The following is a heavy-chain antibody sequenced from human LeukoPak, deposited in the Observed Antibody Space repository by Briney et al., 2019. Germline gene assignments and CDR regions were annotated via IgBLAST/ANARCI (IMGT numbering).Heavy chain of an antibody. CDR2: INHSGST. D-gene: IGHD5-12*01. CDR1: GGSFSGYY. CDR3: ARGRPWGRTRGYPLDP. J-gene: IGHJ5*02. V-gene: IGHV4-34*01. Sequence: PSETLSLTCAVYGGSFSGYYWSWIRQPPGKGLEWIGEINHSGSTNSNPSLKSRVTISVDTSKNQFSLKLSSVTAADTAVYYCARGRPWGRTRGYPLDPWGQGTLVTVSS.